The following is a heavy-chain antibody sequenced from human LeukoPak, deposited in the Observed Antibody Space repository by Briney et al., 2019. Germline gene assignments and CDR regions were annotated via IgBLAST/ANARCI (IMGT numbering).Heavy chain of an antibody. CDR1: GGSTSGYY. D-gene: IGHD1-26*01. J-gene: IGHJ4*02. V-gene: IGHV4-4*07. Sequence: PPETLSPTSTVSGGSTSGYYWSWIRQPAGEGRGWDGRVYTSGSTNYNPSLKSRVTMSVDTSKNQFSLKLSSVTAADTAVYYCARAPSIVGAYSYFDYWGQGTLVTVSS. CDR2: VYTSGST. CDR3: ARAPSIVGAYSYFDY.